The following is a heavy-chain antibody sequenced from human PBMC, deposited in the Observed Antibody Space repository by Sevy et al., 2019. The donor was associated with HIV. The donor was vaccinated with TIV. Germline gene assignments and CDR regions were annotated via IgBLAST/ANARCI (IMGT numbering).Heavy chain of an antibody. CDR3: ARSRSTYYDFWSGYDYGCYDCVDV. V-gene: IGHV5-51*01. CDR1: GYSFTSYW. D-gene: IGHD3-3*01. CDR2: IYPGDSDT. J-gene: IGHJ6*02. Sequence: GESLKISCKGSGYSFTSYWIGWVRQMPGKGLEWMGIIYPGDSDTRYSPSFQGQVTISADKSISTAYLQWSSLKAPDNVIYYCARSRSTYYDFWSGYDYGCYDCVDVCGQGTTVTVSS.